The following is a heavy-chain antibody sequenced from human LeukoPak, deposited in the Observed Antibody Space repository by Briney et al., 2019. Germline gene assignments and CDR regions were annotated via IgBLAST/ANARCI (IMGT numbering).Heavy chain of an antibody. D-gene: IGHD1-26*01. CDR1: GGSFSGYY. CDR2: INHSGST. V-gene: IGHV4-34*01. CDR3: ASQGHHGKIVGTTPSYFYMDV. Sequence: SETLSLTCAVYGGSFSGYYWSWIRQPPGKGLEWIGEINHSGSTNYNPSLKSRVTISVDTSKNQFSLKLSSVTAADTAFYYCASQGHHGKIVGTTPSYFYMDVWGKGTTVIVSS. J-gene: IGHJ6*03.